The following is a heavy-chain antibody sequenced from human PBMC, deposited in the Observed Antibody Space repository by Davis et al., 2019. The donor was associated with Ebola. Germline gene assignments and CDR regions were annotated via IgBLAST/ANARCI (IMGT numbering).Heavy chain of an antibody. CDR1: GFTLSAYR. CDR3: RGNHYDIDY. J-gene: IGHJ4*02. CDR2: INADGSRT. V-gene: IGHV3-74*01. Sequence: GESPKTPCAAPGFTLSAYRLHLVRHVPGKGLAWVSRINADGSRTDYADSVKGRFTIPRDNANTTLYLQMSGLRADDTAVYYCRGNHYDIDYWGQGTLVTVST. D-gene: IGHD3-3*01.